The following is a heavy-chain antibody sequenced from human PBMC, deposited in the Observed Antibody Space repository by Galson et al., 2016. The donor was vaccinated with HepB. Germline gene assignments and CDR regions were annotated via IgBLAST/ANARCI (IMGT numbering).Heavy chain of an antibody. V-gene: IGHV3-33*01. D-gene: IGHD3-3*01. CDR1: GFTFSSCG. J-gene: IGHJ4*02. CDR2: IWNDGSNK. Sequence: LRLSCAASGFTFSSCGMHWVRQAPGRGLEWVAVIWNDGSNKYYADSVKGRFTISRDNSKNTLYLELNSLRAEDAAVHYCAREMKPHLEWLFRSRLRPVDYWGQGTLVTVSS. CDR3: AREMKPHLEWLFRSRLRPVDY.